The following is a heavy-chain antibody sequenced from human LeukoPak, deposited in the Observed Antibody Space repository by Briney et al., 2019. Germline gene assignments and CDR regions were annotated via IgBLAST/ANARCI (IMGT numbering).Heavy chain of an antibody. CDR3: AKDLLRYYGSGSYY. CDR2: ISGSGRNT. CDR1: GLTFSSYD. V-gene: IGHV3-23*01. J-gene: IGHJ4*02. D-gene: IGHD3-10*01. Sequence: GGSLRLSCAASGLTFSSYDMVWVRQAPGKGLQWVSGISGSGRNTYYADSVKGRFTISRDNSKNTVYLQMNSLRAEDTAVYYCAKDLLRYYGSGSYYWGQGTLVTVSS.